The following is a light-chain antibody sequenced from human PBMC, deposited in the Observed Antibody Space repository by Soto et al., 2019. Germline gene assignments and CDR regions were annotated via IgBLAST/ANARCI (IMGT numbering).Light chain of an antibody. CDR1: SSDVGSYNF. V-gene: IGLV2-14*01. Sequence: LTQPASVSGSPGQSITISCTGTSSDVGSYNFVSWYQQLPGKAPKLMIYEVSNRPSGVSNRFSGSKSGNTASLTISGLQAEDEADYYCSSYTTSSNYVFGSGTKVTVL. CDR2: EVS. J-gene: IGLJ1*01. CDR3: SSYTTSSNYV.